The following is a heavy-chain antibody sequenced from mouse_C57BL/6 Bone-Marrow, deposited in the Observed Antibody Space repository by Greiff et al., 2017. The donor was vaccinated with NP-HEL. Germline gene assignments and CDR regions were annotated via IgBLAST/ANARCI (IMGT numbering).Heavy chain of an antibody. CDR3: ARNYYYGSSYGYFDV. D-gene: IGHD1-1*01. CDR1: GYTFTDYN. V-gene: IGHV1-18*01. CDR2: INPNNGGT. J-gene: IGHJ1*03. Sequence: VQLKESGPELVKPGASVKIPCKASGYTFTDYNMDWVKQSHGKSLEWIGDINPNNGGTIYNQKFKGKATLTVDKSSSTAYMERRSLTSEDTAVYYCARNYYYGSSYGYFDVWGTGTTVTVSS.